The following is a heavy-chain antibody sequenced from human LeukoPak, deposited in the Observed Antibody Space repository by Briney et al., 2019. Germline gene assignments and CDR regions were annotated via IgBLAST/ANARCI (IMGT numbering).Heavy chain of an antibody. Sequence: SETLSLTCGVYGDSISGYHWTWIRQPPGKGLEWIGEINRSGTTNYSPSLKSRLTISLDTSKNQFSVRLNSVTAADTAVYYCARGKMSEDRYYDFWSGSTYYYYYYMDVWGKGTTVTVSS. CDR3: ARGKMSEDRYYDFWSGSTYYYYYYMDV. J-gene: IGHJ6*03. CDR1: GDSISGYH. V-gene: IGHV4-34*01. D-gene: IGHD3-3*01. CDR2: INRSGTT.